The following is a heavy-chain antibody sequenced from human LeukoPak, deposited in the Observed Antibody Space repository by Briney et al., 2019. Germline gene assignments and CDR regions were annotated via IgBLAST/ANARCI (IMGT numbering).Heavy chain of an antibody. J-gene: IGHJ5*02. CDR1: GDSVSNNNAA. CDR2: TYYRSKWYN. Sequence: SQTLSLTCAISGDSVSNNNAAWNWLRQSPSRGLEWLGSTYYRSKWYNDYAVSVKSRITINPDASKNQFSLQLNSVTPADTAVYYCAREGLVATSEVWFDPWAREPWSPSPQ. CDR3: AREGLVATSEVWFDP. V-gene: IGHV6-1*01. D-gene: IGHD5-12*01.